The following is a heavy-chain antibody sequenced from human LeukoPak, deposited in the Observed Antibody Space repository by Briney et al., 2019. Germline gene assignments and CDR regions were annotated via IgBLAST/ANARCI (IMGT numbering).Heavy chain of an antibody. V-gene: IGHV5-51*01. J-gene: IGHJ6*02. CDR2: IYPGDSDT. Sequence: GESLKISCKGSGYSFTSYWIGWVRQMPGKGLEWMEIIYPGDSDTRYSPSFQGQVTISADKSISTAYLQWSSLKASDTAMYYCARHPTYCSGGSCYLLNGMDVWGQGTTVTVSS. CDR3: ARHPTYCSGGSCYLLNGMDV. CDR1: GYSFTSYW. D-gene: IGHD2-15*01.